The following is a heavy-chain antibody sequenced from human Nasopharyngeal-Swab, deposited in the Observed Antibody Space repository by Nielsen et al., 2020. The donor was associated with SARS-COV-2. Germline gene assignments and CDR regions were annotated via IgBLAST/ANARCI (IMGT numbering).Heavy chain of an antibody. V-gene: IGHV3-21*01. CDR2: ISSSSSYI. D-gene: IGHD2-2*01. Sequence: WSRQRPGKGMEWASSISSSSSYIYYADSVKGRFTISRDNAKNSLYLQMNSLRAEDTAVYYCARCRDIVVVPAARPYYYYGMDVWGQGTTVTVSS. J-gene: IGHJ6*02. CDR3: ARCRDIVVVPAARPYYYYGMDV.